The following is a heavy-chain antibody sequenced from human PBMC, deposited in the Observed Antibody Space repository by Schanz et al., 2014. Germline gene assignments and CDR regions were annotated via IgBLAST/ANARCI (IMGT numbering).Heavy chain of an antibody. Sequence: QVQLVESGGGLVKPGGSLRLSCAASGFTFSDYYMSWVRQAPGKGLEWVAFTRYDGSNEYYVDSVKGRFTISRDNAKNTLYLQMNSLRAEDTAVYYCVRDTDYHFDYWGQGTLVTVSS. V-gene: IGHV3-30*02. CDR1: GFTFSDYY. CDR2: TRYDGSNE. J-gene: IGHJ4*02. CDR3: VRDTDYHFDY. D-gene: IGHD4-17*01.